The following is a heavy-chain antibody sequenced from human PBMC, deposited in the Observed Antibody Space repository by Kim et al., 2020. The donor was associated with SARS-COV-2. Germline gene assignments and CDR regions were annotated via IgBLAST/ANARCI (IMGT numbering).Heavy chain of an antibody. Sequence: ASVKVSCKASGYTFTSYDINWVRQATGQGLEWMGWMNPNSGNTGYAQKFQGRVTMTRNTSISTAYMELSSLRSADTAVYYCARGPPSRITMIVVEQYYGMDVWGQGATVTVSS. J-gene: IGHJ6*02. D-gene: IGHD3-22*01. V-gene: IGHV1-8*01. CDR3: ARGPPSRITMIVVEQYYGMDV. CDR2: MNPNSGNT. CDR1: GYTFTSYD.